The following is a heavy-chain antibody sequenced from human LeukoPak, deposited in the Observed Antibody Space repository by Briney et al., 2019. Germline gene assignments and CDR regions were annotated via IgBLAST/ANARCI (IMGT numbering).Heavy chain of an antibody. J-gene: IGHJ6*02. D-gene: IGHD3-10*01. Sequence: ASVEVSCKASGYTFTSYYMHWVRQAPGQGLEWMGIINPSGGSTSYAQKFQGRVTMTRDTSTSTVYMELSSLRSEDTAVYYCARERRYGSGSYYYYYYGMDVWGQGTTVTVSS. CDR1: GYTFTSYY. V-gene: IGHV1-46*01. CDR2: INPSGGST. CDR3: ARERRYGSGSYYYYYYGMDV.